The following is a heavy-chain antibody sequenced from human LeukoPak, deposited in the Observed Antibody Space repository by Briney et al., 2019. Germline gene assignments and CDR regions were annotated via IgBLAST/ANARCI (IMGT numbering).Heavy chain of an antibody. Sequence: SVKVSCKASGGTFSSYAISWVRQAPGQGLEWMGGIIPIFGTASYAQKFQGRVTITADESTSTAYMELSSLRSEDTAVYYCAILGYCSSTSCYNIGYYYYMDVWGKGTTVTVSS. D-gene: IGHD2-2*02. CDR3: AILGYCSSTSCYNIGYYYYMDV. J-gene: IGHJ6*03. V-gene: IGHV1-69*13. CDR1: GGTFSSYA. CDR2: IIPIFGTA.